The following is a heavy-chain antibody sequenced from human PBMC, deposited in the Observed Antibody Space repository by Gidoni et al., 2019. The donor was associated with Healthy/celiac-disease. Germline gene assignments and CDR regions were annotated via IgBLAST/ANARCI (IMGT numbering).Heavy chain of an antibody. Sequence: QVQLQQWGAGLLQPSETLSLTCAVYGGSFSGYYWSWIRQPPGKGLEWIGEINHSGSTNYNPSLKSRVTISVDTAKNQFSLKLSSVTAADTAVYYCARRGVDIVVVPAAVYFDYWGQGTLVTVSS. J-gene: IGHJ4*02. CDR1: GGSFSGYY. CDR3: ARRGVDIVVVPAAVYFDY. D-gene: IGHD2-2*03. V-gene: IGHV4-34*01. CDR2: INHSGST.